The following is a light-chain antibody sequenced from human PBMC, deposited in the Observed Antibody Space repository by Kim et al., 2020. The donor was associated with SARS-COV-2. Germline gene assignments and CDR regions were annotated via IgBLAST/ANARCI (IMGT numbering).Light chain of an antibody. Sequence: VPPGQTASITCSGDKLGDKYACWYQQKPGQSPVLVIYQDSKRPSGIPERFSGSNSGNTATLTISGTQAMDEADYYCQAWDSSTAVFGTGTKVTVL. CDR1: KLGDKY. V-gene: IGLV3-1*01. J-gene: IGLJ1*01. CDR2: QDS. CDR3: QAWDSSTAV.